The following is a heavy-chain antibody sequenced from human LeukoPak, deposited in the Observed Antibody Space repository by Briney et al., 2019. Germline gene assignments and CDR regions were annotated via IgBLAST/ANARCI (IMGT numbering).Heavy chain of an antibody. CDR1: GGSFSGYY. J-gene: IGHJ6*03. Sequence: SETLSLTCAVYGGSFSGYYWSWIRQPPGKGLEWIGEINHSGSTNYNPSLKSRVTISVDTSKNQFSLKLSSVTAADTAVYYCARVYYYGSGSYYSPYYYYYMDVWGKGTTVTISS. V-gene: IGHV4-34*01. D-gene: IGHD3-10*01. CDR2: INHSGST. CDR3: ARVYYYGSGSYYSPYYYYYMDV.